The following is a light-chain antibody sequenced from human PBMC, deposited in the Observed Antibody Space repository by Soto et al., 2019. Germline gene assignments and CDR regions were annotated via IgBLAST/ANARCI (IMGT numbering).Light chain of an antibody. V-gene: IGLV1-40*01. J-gene: IGLJ1*01. CDR1: SSNIGAAND. CDR2: GDP. CDR3: QSYDSTLSAYV. Sequence: QSVLTQPPSVSGAPGQRATISCTGGSSNIGAANDVHWYQQLPGTAPKLLIYGDPSRPSGVPDRFSGSKSGTSASLAITGLQAEDEADYYCQSYDSTLSAYVFGTGTKVTVL.